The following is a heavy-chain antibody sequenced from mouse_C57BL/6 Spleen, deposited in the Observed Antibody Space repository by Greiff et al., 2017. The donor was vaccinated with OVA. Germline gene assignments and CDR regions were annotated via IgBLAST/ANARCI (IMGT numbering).Heavy chain of an antibody. CDR1: GYSITSGYY. Sequence: ESGPGLVKPSQSLSLTCSVTGYSITSGYYWNWIRQFPGNKLEWMGYISYDGSNNYNPSLKNRISITRDTSKNQFFLKLNSVTTEDTATYYCARNWDYFDYWGQGTPLTVSS. CDR2: ISYDGSN. V-gene: IGHV3-6*01. D-gene: IGHD4-1*01. J-gene: IGHJ2*01. CDR3: ARNWDYFDY.